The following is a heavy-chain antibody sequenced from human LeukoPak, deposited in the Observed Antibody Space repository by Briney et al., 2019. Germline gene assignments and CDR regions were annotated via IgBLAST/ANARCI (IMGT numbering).Heavy chain of an antibody. CDR1: GFTFSDYY. Sequence: GGSLRLSCAASGFTFSDYYMSWIRQAPGKGLEWVSSISSSSSYIYYADSVKGRFTISRDNAKNSLYLQMNSVRAEDTAVYYCARTQGRGSGYYNYWGQGTLVTVSS. D-gene: IGHD3-3*01. CDR2: ISSSSSYI. V-gene: IGHV3-11*06. J-gene: IGHJ4*02. CDR3: ARTQGRGSGYYNY.